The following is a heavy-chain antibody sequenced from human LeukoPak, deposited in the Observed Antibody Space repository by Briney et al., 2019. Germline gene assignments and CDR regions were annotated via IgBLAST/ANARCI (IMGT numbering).Heavy chain of an antibody. CDR1: GFTFSSYG. Sequence: PGGSLRLSCAASGFTFSSYGMHWVRQAPGKGLEWVAFMRYDGSNKYYADSVKGRFTISRDNSKNTLYLQMNSLRAEDTAVYYCARATVTTYYFDYWGQGTLVTVSS. V-gene: IGHV3-30*02. D-gene: IGHD4-17*01. CDR3: ARATVTTYYFDY. CDR2: MRYDGSNK. J-gene: IGHJ4*02.